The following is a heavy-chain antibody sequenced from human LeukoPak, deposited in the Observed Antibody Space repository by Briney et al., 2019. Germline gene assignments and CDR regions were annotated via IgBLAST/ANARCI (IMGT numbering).Heavy chain of an antibody. D-gene: IGHD2-15*01. Sequence: GGSLRLSCAASGFTFDDYAMRWVRQAPGKGLEWVSGINWNGGSTGYADSVKGRFTISRDNSKNTLYLQMNSLRAEDTAVYYCAKGRGFDYWGQGTLVTISS. CDR1: GFTFDDYA. CDR2: INWNGGST. J-gene: IGHJ4*02. CDR3: AKGRGFDY. V-gene: IGHV3-20*04.